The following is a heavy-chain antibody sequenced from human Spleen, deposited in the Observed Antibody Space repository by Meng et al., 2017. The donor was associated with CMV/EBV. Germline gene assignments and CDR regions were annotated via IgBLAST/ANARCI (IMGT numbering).Heavy chain of an antibody. CDR1: GFTFSSYS. Sequence: GGSLRLSCAASGFTFSSYSMNWVRQAPGKGLEWVSSISSSSSYIFYADSVKGRFTISRDNAKNSLYLQMNSLRAEDMALYYCAKDITEGSTSFGLDYWGQGTLVTVSS. D-gene: IGHD2-2*01. V-gene: IGHV3-21*04. CDR3: AKDITEGSTSFGLDY. CDR2: ISSSSSYI. J-gene: IGHJ4*02.